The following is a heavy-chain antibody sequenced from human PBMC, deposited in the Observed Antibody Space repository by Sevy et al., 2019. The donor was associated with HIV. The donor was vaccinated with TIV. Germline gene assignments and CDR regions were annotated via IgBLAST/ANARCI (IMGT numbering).Heavy chain of an antibody. J-gene: IGHJ4*02. CDR2: IWTEGDDE. V-gene: IGHV3-33*01. CDR1: GFTFSTHA. CDR3: ATEYSNGFDY. Sequence: GGSLRLSCAAFGFTFSTHAMHWVRQAPGKGLEWVAVIWTEGDDESYADSVRGRFTISRENPKNTLYLQMNSLRSEDTAVYYCATEYSNGFDYWGQGTRVTVSS. D-gene: IGHD4-4*01.